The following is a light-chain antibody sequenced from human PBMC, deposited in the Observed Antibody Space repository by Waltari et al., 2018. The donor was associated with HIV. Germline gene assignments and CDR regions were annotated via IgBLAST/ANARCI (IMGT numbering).Light chain of an antibody. CDR1: TSNIGRNT. Sequence: QSVLTQPPSASGTPGQRVTISCSGSTSNIGRNTVNWYQQVPATAPKLLIYINNQRPSGVPDRFSGSESGTSASLAISGLQSEDEADYYCAAWDDSLTGPVFGGGTKVTVL. J-gene: IGLJ3*02. CDR3: AAWDDSLTGPV. V-gene: IGLV1-44*01. CDR2: INN.